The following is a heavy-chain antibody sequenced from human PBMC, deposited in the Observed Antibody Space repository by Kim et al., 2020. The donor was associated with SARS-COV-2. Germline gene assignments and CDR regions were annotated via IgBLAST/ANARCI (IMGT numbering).Heavy chain of an antibody. J-gene: IGHJ4*02. CDR1: GFTFSSYA. D-gene: IGHD5-18*01. CDR3: ASSTRIQLWPPEFY. Sequence: GGSLRLSCAASGFTFSSYAMHWVRQAPGKGLEWVAVISYDGSNKYYADSVKGRFTISRDNSKNTLYLQMNSLRAEDTAVYYCASSTRIQLWPPEFYWGQGTLVTVSS. V-gene: IGHV3-30*04. CDR2: ISYDGSNK.